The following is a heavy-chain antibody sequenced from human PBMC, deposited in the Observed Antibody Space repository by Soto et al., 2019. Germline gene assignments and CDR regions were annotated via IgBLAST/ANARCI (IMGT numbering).Heavy chain of an antibody. CDR1: GGTFSSYA. CDR3: ATHLEMATIFYFDY. V-gene: IGHV1-69*06. Sequence: GASVKVSCKASGGTFSSYAISWVRQAPGQGLEWMGGIIPIFGTANYVQKFQGRVTITADKSTSTAYMELSSLRSEDTAVYYCATHLEMATIFYFDYWGQGTLVTVSS. CDR2: IIPIFGTA. D-gene: IGHD5-12*01. J-gene: IGHJ4*02.